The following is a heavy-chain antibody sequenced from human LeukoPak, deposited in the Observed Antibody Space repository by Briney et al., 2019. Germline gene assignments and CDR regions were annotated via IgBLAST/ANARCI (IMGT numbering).Heavy chain of an antibody. V-gene: IGHV3-53*01. J-gene: IGHJ4*02. CDR2: IYGGGNI. CDR1: GLTVSSNY. D-gene: IGHD5-24*01. CDR3: ARGAGYNYPYYFDY. Sequence: GGSLRLSCAASGLTVSSNYMNWVRQAPGKGLEWVSIIYGGGNIYYADSVKGRFTISRDNSKNTLYLQMNSLRAEDTAVYYCARGAGYNYPYYFDYWGQGTLVTVSS.